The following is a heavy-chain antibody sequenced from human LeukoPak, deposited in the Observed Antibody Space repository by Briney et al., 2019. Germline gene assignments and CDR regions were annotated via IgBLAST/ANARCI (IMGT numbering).Heavy chain of an antibody. CDR1: DGSITIYY. CDR2: IDHTGTT. V-gene: IGHV4-59*01. Sequence: SETLSLTCSVSDGSITIYYWTWIRQPPGKGLEWIGYIDHTGTTNYNPSLNSRVTISRDTSKNHFSLQLSSVTAADTAVYFCARGRVSSSTWHSTYYYYFYMDVWGKGTTVTVSS. J-gene: IGHJ6*03. CDR3: ARGRVSSSTWHSTYYYYFYMDV. D-gene: IGHD4-11*01.